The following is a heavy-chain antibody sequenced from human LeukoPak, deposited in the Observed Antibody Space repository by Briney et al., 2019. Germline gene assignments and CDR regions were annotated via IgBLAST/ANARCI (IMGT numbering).Heavy chain of an antibody. D-gene: IGHD3-22*01. Sequence: SETLSLTCTVSGVSISSGSYYWSWIRQPAGKGLEWIGRINTSGSTNYNPSLKSRVTISVDTSKHQFSLKLSSVTAADTAVYYCARHYDSRGYYFDYWGQGALVTVSS. V-gene: IGHV4-61*02. CDR3: ARHYDSRGYYFDY. CDR2: INTSGST. CDR1: GVSISSGSYY. J-gene: IGHJ4*02.